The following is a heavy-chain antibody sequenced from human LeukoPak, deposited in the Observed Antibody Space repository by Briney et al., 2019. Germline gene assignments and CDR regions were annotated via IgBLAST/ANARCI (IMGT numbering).Heavy chain of an antibody. V-gene: IGHV3-30*18. CDR3: AKDRFTVTPYYFDF. Sequence: GGSLRLSCAASGFTFSSYGMHWVRQAPGKGLEWVAVISYDGSNKYYADSVKGRFTISRDNSRNTLYLQMNSLRAEDTAVYYCAKDRFTVTPYYFDFWGQGTLVTVSS. CDR1: GFTFSSYG. CDR2: ISYDGSNK. D-gene: IGHD4-17*01. J-gene: IGHJ4*02.